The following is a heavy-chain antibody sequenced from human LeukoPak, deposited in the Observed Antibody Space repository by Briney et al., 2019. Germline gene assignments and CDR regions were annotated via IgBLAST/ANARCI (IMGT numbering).Heavy chain of an antibody. CDR1: GFTFSSYA. CDR2: ISGSGGST. Sequence: PGGSLRLSCAASGFTFSSYAMSWVRQAPGKGLEWVSDISGSGGSTYYADSVRGRFTISRDNHKNTLYLHMNSLRAEDTAVYHCAKDLRWIQLWLSTTFDYWGQGTLVTVSS. D-gene: IGHD5-18*01. J-gene: IGHJ4*02. V-gene: IGHV3-23*01. CDR3: AKDLRWIQLWLSTTFDY.